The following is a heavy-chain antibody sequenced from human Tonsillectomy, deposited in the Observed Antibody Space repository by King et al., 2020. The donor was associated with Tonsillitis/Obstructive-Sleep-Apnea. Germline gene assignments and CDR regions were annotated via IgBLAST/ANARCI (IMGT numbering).Heavy chain of an antibody. Sequence: VQLQQWGPGLLKPSETLSLTCAVYGGSFSGYYWSWIRQPPGKGLEWIGEINHSGSTNYNPSLKSRVTISVDTSKNQFSLKLSSVTAADTAVYYCARGITIFGVVIIDYWGQGTLVTVSS. CDR3: ARGITIFGVVIIDY. CDR2: INHSGST. J-gene: IGHJ4*02. D-gene: IGHD3-3*01. V-gene: IGHV4-34*01. CDR1: GGSFSGYY.